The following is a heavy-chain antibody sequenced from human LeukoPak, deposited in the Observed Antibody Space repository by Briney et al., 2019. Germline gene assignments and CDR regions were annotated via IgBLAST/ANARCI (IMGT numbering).Heavy chain of an antibody. Sequence: PGGSLRLSCAASGFTFSDYYTSWIRQAPGKGLEWVSYISSSGSTIYYADSVKGRFTISRDNAKNSLYLQMNSLRAEDTAVYYCARAYCSGGSCGYYFDYWGQGTLVTVSS. V-gene: IGHV3-11*04. CDR3: ARAYCSGGSCGYYFDY. D-gene: IGHD2-15*01. CDR2: ISSSGSTI. CDR1: GFTFSDYY. J-gene: IGHJ4*02.